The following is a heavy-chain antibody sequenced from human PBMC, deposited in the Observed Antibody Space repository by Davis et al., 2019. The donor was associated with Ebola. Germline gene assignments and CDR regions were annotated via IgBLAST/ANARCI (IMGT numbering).Heavy chain of an antibody. CDR1: GYTFTNYG. V-gene: IGHV1-18*04. CDR3: ARAQFPTTSDH. Sequence: ASVKVSCKASGYTFTNYGITWVRQAPGQGLEWMGWINPHNGNTNYAQNVQGRVSMTTDTSTNTAYMEVGSLRSDDTAVYYCARAQFPTTSDHWGQGTLVTVSS. D-gene: IGHD1-1*01. CDR2: INPHNGNT. J-gene: IGHJ4*02.